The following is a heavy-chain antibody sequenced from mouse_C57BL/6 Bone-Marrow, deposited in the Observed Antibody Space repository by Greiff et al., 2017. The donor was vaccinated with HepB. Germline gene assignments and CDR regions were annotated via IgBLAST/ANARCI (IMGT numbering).Heavy chain of an antibody. CDR2: LNSDGGST. V-gene: IGHV5-2*01. D-gene: IGHD1-1*01. Sequence: DVKLVESGGGLVQPGESLKLSCESNEYEFPSHDMSWVRKTPEKRLELVAALNSDGGSTYYPDTMERRFILSRDNTKKTLYLQMSSLRSEDTALYYCARHEYYGSSTWFAYWGQGTLVTVSA. J-gene: IGHJ3*01. CDR3: ARHEYYGSSTWFAY. CDR1: EYEFPSHD.